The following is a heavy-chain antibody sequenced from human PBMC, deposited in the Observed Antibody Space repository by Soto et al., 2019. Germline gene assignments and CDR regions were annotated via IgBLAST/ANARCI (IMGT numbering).Heavy chain of an antibody. CDR2: IKQDGSEK. D-gene: IGHD3-9*01. Sequence: GGSLRLSCAASGFTFSSYWMSWVRQAPGKGLEWVANIKQDGSEKYYVDSVKGRFTISRDNAKNSLYLQMNSLRAEDTAVYYCARVGNDILTGYYNVQIDWFDPWGQGTLVTVSS. CDR3: ARVGNDILTGYYNVQIDWFDP. V-gene: IGHV3-7*01. CDR1: GFTFSSYW. J-gene: IGHJ5*02.